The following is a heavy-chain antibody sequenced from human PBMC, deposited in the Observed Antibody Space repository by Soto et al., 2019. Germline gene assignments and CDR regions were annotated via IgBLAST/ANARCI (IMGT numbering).Heavy chain of an antibody. V-gene: IGHV3-30*18. J-gene: IGHJ6*02. CDR1: GFTFSSYG. CDR2: ISYDGSNK. Sequence: GGSLRLSCAASGFTFSSYGMHWVRQAPGKGLEWVAVISYDGSNKYYADSVKGRFTMSRDNSKNTLYLQMNSLRAEDTAVYYCAKDLGEVLRFLLYGMDVWGQGTTVTVSS. D-gene: IGHD3-3*01. CDR3: AKDLGEVLRFLLYGMDV.